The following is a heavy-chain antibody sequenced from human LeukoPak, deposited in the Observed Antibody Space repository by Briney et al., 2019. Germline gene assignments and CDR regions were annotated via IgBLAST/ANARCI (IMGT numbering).Heavy chain of an antibody. J-gene: IGHJ6*03. CDR2: ST. Sequence: STNYNPSLKSRVTISVDTSKNQFSLKLSSVTAADTAVYYCARTDFWSGYPYAGYYYMDVWGKGTTVTVSS. D-gene: IGHD3-3*01. V-gene: IGHV4-34*01. CDR3: ARTDFWSGYPYAGYYYMDV.